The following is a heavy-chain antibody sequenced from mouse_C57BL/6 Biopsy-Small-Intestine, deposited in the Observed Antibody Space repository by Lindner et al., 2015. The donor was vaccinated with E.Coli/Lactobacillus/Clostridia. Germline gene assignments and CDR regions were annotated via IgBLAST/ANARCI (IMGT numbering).Heavy chain of an antibody. J-gene: IGHJ4*01. V-gene: IGHV1S18*01. Sequence: SVKVSCKASGFPFSSSAVLWVRQARGQGLDWIGWIVAGSGNTNYAQGFQGRVTFTRDLSTNTAYMELSSLRFEDTAVYYCASFDINGYFVLDPWGQGTPVTVSS. CDR2: IVAGSGNT. D-gene: IGHD2-2*01. CDR3: ASFDINGYFVLDP. CDR1: GFPFSSSA.